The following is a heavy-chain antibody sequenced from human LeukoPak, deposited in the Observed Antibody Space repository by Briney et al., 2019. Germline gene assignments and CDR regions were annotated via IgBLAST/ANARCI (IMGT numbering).Heavy chain of an antibody. CDR2: IYSGGST. J-gene: IGHJ3*02. D-gene: IGHD3-10*01. V-gene: IGHV3-53*01. CDR3: ARGITMVRGVIDDAFDI. CDR1: GFTVSSNY. Sequence: GGSLRLSCAASGFTVSSNYMSWVRQAPGKGLEWVSVIYSGGSTYYADSVKGRFTISRDNSKNTLYLQMNSLRAEDTAVYYCARGITMVRGVIDDAFDIWGQGTMVTVSS.